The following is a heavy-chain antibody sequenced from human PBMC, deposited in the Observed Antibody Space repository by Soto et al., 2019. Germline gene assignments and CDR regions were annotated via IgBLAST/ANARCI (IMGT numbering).Heavy chain of an antibody. D-gene: IGHD3-3*01. J-gene: IGHJ4*02. Sequence: EVQLLESGGGLVQPGGSLRLSGAASGFTFSSYAMSWVRQAPGKGLEWVSTISGSGGSTYYADSVKGRFTISRDNSKNTLYLQMNSLRAEDTAVYYCAKHDFWSGFSQFDYWGQGTLVTVSS. V-gene: IGHV3-23*01. CDR1: GFTFSSYA. CDR2: ISGSGGST. CDR3: AKHDFWSGFSQFDY.